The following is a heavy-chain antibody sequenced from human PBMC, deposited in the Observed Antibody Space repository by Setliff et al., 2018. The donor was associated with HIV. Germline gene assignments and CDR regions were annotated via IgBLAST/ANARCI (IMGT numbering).Heavy chain of an antibody. V-gene: IGHV3-33*06. D-gene: IGHD3-3*01. CDR1: GFTFNSYG. CDR3: VKDVVKFWSGSGALDF. J-gene: IGHJ4*02. Sequence: PGGSLRLSCAASGFTFNSYGMHWVRQAPGKGLELVALIWYDASKKEYAESVKGRFNILRDDSKKTVDLQMNILRADDTAVYYCVKDVVKFWSGSGALDFWGPGTLVTVSS. CDR2: IWYDASKK.